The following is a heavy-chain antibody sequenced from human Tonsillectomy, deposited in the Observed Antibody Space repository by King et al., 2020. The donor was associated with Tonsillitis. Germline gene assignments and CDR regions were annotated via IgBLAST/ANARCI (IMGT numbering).Heavy chain of an antibody. J-gene: IGHJ4*02. V-gene: IGHV3-21*01. Sequence: VQLVESGGGLVKPGGSLRLSCAASGFTFSSYSMNWVRQAPGKGLEWGSSISISSSYIYYADSVEGRFTISRDNAKNSLYLQMHSLRAEDTAVYYCARDFVASDWGQGTLVTVSS. D-gene: IGHD3-3*01. CDR3: ARDFVASD. CDR1: GFTFSSYS. CDR2: ISISSSYI.